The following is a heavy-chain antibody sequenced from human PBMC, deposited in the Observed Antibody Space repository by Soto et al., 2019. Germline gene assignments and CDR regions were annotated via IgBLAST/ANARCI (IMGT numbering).Heavy chain of an antibody. CDR1: GFTFDDYA. D-gene: IGHD6-13*01. J-gene: IGHJ6*02. CDR3: AKAQDVDVIAAARYYYSGMDV. V-gene: IGHV3-9*01. CDR2: ISWNSGSI. Sequence: GVSLILSCAASGFTFDDYAMHWVRQAPGKGLEWVSGISWNSGSIGYADSVKGRFTISRDNAKNSLYLQMNSLRAEDTALYYCAKAQDVDVIAAARYYYSGMDVWGQGPTVPVS.